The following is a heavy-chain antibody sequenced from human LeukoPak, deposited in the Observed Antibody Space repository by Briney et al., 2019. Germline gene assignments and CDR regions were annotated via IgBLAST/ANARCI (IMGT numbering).Heavy chain of an antibody. V-gene: IGHV3-30-3*01. D-gene: IGHD4-17*01. Sequence: GGSLRLSCAASGFTFSSYAMHWVRQAPGRGPEWEAVISYDGSNKYYADSVKGRFTISRDNSKNTLFLQMNSLRTEDTAVYYCARDPRGSTVTTRGDYWGQGTLVTVSS. CDR3: ARDPRGSTVTTRGDY. J-gene: IGHJ4*02. CDR1: GFTFSSYA. CDR2: ISYDGSNK.